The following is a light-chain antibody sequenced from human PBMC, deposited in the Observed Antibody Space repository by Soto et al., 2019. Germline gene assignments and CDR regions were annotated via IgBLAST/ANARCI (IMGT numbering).Light chain of an antibody. CDR2: AAS. CDR1: QNVSTS. CDR3: QQRSNWPPALT. J-gene: IGKJ4*01. V-gene: IGKV3-11*01. Sequence: EILLTQSPATLSLSPGERGTLSCRASQNVSTSLAWYQQKPGQAPRLLIHAASNRPPGIPARFSGSGSGTDFTLTISSLQPEDFAIYYCQQRSNWPPALTFGGGTKVEI.